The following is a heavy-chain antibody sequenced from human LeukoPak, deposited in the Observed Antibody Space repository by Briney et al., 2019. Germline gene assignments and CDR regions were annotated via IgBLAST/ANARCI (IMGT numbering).Heavy chain of an antibody. CDR1: GGSFSGYY. CDR3: ARIIVGATSSFDY. V-gene: IGHV4-34*01. CDR2: INHSGST. Sequence: SETLSLTCAVYGGSFSGYYWSWIRQPPGKGLEWIGEINHSGSTNYNPSLKSRVIISVDTSKNQFSLQLNSVTPEDTAVYYCARIIVGATSSFDYWGQGTLVTVSS. J-gene: IGHJ4*02. D-gene: IGHD1-26*01.